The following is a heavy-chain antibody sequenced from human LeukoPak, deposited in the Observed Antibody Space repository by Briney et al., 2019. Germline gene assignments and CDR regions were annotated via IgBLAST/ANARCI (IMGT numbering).Heavy chain of an antibody. J-gene: IGHJ4*02. Sequence: GGSLRLSCSASGFTFSTYGIHWVRQAPGKGLEWVAVISYDGSNKYYADSVKGRFTISRDNSKNTLYLQMNSLRVEDTAVYYCARDRYYYDSSGYRPTYYFDYWGQGTLVTVSS. CDR2: ISYDGSNK. V-gene: IGHV3-30*03. D-gene: IGHD3-22*01. CDR3: ARDRYYYDSSGYRPTYYFDY. CDR1: GFTFSTYG.